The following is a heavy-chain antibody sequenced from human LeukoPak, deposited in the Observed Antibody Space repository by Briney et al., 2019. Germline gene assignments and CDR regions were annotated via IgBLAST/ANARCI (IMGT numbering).Heavy chain of an antibody. CDR2: TSYDGSDT. V-gene: IGHV3-30*18. Sequence: PGGSLRLSCATSGFTFSSYGMHWVRQAPGKGLECVAVTSYDGSDTYYADSVKGRFTISRDNSKNTLYLQINSLRAEDTAVYYCAKDRWIRRISLAGQDYWGQGTLVTVSS. D-gene: IGHD6-19*01. CDR3: AKDRWIRRISLAGQDY. CDR1: GFTFSSYG. J-gene: IGHJ4*02.